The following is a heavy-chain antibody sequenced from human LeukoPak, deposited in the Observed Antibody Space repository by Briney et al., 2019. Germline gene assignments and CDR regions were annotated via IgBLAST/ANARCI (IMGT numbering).Heavy chain of an antibody. CDR3: ARAGQYYYDSSGLFDY. Sequence: TSETLSLTCTVSGGSISSYYWSWIRQPPGKGLEWIGYIYYSGSTNYNPSLKSRVTISVDTSKNQFSLKLSSVTAADTAVYYCARAGQYYYDSSGLFDYWGQGTLVTVSS. D-gene: IGHD3-22*01. J-gene: IGHJ4*02. CDR1: GGSISSYY. V-gene: IGHV4-59*01. CDR2: IYYSGST.